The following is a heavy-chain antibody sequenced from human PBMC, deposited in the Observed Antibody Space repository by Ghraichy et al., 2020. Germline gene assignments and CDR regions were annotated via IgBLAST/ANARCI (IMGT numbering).Heavy chain of an antibody. CDR1: GYTLTELS. V-gene: IGHV1-24*01. CDR2: FDPEDGET. J-gene: IGHJ2*01. D-gene: IGHD5-18*01. Sequence: ASVKVSCKVSGYTLTELSMHWVRQAPGKGLEWVGGFDPEDGETIYAQKFQGRVTMTEDTSTDTAYMELSSLRSEDTAVYYCASGYIGYSYGSFWYFDLWGRGTLVTVSS. CDR3: ASGYIGYSYGSFWYFDL.